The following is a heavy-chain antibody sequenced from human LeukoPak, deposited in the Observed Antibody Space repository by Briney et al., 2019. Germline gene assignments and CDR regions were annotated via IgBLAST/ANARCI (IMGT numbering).Heavy chain of an antibody. CDR1: GGTFSSYA. J-gene: IGHJ6*03. V-gene: IGHV1-69*13. CDR2: IIPIFGTA. Sequence: GASVKVSCKASGGTFSSYAISWVRQAPGQGLEWMGGIIPIFGTANYAQKFQGRVTITADESTSTAYMELSSLRSEDTAVYYCAYDFWSGYYEGRGDYYYYYMDVWGKGTTVTVSS. D-gene: IGHD3-3*01. CDR3: AYDFWSGYYEGRGDYYYYYMDV.